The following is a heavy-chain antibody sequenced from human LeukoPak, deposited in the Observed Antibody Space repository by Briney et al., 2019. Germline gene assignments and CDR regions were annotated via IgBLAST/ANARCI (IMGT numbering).Heavy chain of an antibody. CDR1: GGSISSYY. CDR3: AGRVYYDSSGYYYRPIDY. J-gene: IGHJ4*02. D-gene: IGHD3-22*01. CDR2: INHSGST. Sequence: PSETLSLTCTVSGGSISSYYWSWIRQPPGKGLEWIGEINHSGSTNYNPSLKSRVTISVDTSRNQFSLKLSSVTAADTAVYYCAGRVYYDSSGYYYRPIDYWGQGTLVTVSS. V-gene: IGHV4-34*01.